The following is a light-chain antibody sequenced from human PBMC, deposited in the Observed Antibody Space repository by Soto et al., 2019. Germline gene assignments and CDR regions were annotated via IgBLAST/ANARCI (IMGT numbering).Light chain of an antibody. J-gene: IGLJ1*01. CDR2: NKH. CDR1: SSNIGDYY. V-gene: IGLV1-51*01. Sequence: QSVLTQPPSVSAAPGHTVTIPCSGSSSNIGDYYVSWYQQLPGTAPKLLIYNKHNRPSGIPARFSGPKSGPSAPLGITGLQPGDEADYYCGTWDTSLSAGVFGSGTKVAVL. CDR3: GTWDTSLSAGV.